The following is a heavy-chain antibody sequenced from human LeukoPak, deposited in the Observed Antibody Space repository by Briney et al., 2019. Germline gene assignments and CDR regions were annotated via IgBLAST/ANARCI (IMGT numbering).Heavy chain of an antibody. D-gene: IGHD3-10*01. J-gene: IGHJ6*03. Sequence: SETLSLTCTVSGDSLSSYYWTWIRQPPGKALEWIGYIFYSGSTNYNPSLKSRVTISVDTSKNQFSLKLSSVTAADTAVYYCARHMVRGVTYYYMDVWGKGTTVTISS. CDR2: IFYSGST. CDR1: GDSLSSYY. V-gene: IGHV4-59*08. CDR3: ARHMVRGVTYYYMDV.